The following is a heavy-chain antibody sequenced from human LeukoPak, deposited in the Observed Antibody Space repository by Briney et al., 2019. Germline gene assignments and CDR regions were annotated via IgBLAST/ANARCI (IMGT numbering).Heavy chain of an antibody. V-gene: IGHV3-11*01. Sequence: GGSLRLSCAASGFTFSDYYMSWIRQAPGKGLEWVSYISSSGSTIYYADSVKGRFTIPRDNAKNSLYLQMNSLRAEDTAVYYCARDRQWLGYNWFDPWDQGTLVTVSS. J-gene: IGHJ5*02. CDR3: ARDRQWLGYNWFDP. CDR1: GFTFSDYY. CDR2: ISSSGSTI. D-gene: IGHD6-19*01.